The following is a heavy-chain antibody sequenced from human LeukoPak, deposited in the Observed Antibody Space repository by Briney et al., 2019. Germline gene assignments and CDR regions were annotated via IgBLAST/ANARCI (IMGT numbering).Heavy chain of an antibody. CDR1: GFTFSSYG. J-gene: IGHJ4*02. CDR2: IRYDGSNK. Sequence: GGSLRLSCAASGFTFSSYGMHWVRQAPGKGLEWVAFIRYDGSNKYYAASVKGRFTISRDNAKNSLYLQMNSLRAEDTAVYYCARDKSADYGDSYFDSWGQGILVTVSS. CDR3: ARDKSADYGDSYFDS. D-gene: IGHD4-17*01. V-gene: IGHV3-30*02.